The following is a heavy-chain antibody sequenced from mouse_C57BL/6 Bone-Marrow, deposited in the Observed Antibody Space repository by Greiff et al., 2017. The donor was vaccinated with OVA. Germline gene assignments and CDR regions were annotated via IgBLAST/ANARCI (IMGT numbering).Heavy chain of an antibody. CDR1: GYTFTSYW. Sequence: VQLQQPGAELVMPGASVKLSCKASGYTFTSYWMHWVKQRPGQGLEWIGEIDPSDSYTNYNQKFKGKSTLTVDKSSSTAYMQLSSLTSEDSAVYYCARAILRGSIYVFDYWGQGTTLTVSS. J-gene: IGHJ2*01. V-gene: IGHV1-69*01. CDR3: ARAILRGSIYVFDY. CDR2: IDPSDSYT. D-gene: IGHD1-1*01.